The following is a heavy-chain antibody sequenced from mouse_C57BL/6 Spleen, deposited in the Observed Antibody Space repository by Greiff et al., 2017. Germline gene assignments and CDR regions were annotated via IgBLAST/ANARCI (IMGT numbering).Heavy chain of an antibody. CDR3: THHYDCAMDY. Sequence: VQLQQSVAELVRPGASVKLSCTASGFNIKDSYMHWVKQRPEQGLEWIGRLDPADGDTEYAPKFQGKATMTADTSSNTAYMQLSSLTSEDTAVCYCTHHYDCAMDYWGQGTSVTVSS. V-gene: IGHV14-1*01. D-gene: IGHD1-2*01. J-gene: IGHJ4*01. CDR2: LDPADGDT. CDR1: GFNIKDSY.